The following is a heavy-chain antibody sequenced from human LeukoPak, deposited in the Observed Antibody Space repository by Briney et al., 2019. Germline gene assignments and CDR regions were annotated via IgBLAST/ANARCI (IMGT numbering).Heavy chain of an antibody. CDR3: ARDWDGSGSSWFDP. J-gene: IGHJ5*02. V-gene: IGHV4-61*02. CDR1: GGSISSGSYY. Sequence: SQTLSLTCTVSGGSISSGSYYWSWIRQPAGKGLEWIRRIYTSGSTNYNPSLKSRVTISVDTPKNQFSLKLSSVTAADTAVYYCARDWDGSGSSWFDPWGQGTLVTVSS. CDR2: IYTSGST. D-gene: IGHD3-10*01.